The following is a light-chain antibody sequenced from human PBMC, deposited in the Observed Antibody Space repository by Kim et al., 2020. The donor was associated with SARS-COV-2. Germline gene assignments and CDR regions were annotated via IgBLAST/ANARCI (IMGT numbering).Light chain of an antibody. CDR3: QSYDSSLSVLYV. J-gene: IGLJ1*01. CDR1: SSNIGAGYD. CDR2: GNS. V-gene: IGLV1-40*01. Sequence: SLLTQPPSVSGAPGQRVTISCTGSSSNIGAGYDVHWYQQLPGTAPKLLIYGNSNRPSGVPDRFSGSKSGTSASLAITGLQAEDEADYYCQSYDSSLSVLYVFGTGTKVTVL.